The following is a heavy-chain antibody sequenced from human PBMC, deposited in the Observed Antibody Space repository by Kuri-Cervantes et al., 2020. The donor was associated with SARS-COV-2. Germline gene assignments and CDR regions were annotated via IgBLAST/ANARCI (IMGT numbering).Heavy chain of an antibody. D-gene: IGHD2-15*01. Sequence: GESLKISCAASGFTFSSDSMNWVRQAPGKGLEWVSSISSSSSYIYYADSVKGRFTIFRDNAKNSLYLQMNSLGAEETAVYCCARSLQVVALWGQGTLVTVSS. J-gene: IGHJ4*02. CDR1: GFTFSSDS. V-gene: IGHV3-21*01. CDR2: ISSSSSYI. CDR3: ARSLQVVAL.